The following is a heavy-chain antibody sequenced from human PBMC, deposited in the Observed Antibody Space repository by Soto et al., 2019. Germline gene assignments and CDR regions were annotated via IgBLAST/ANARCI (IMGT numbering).Heavy chain of an antibody. CDR2: IKQDGSEK. J-gene: IGHJ6*02. CDR3: AREDGLAGQQLESYYYYGMDV. V-gene: IGHV3-7*05. Sequence: GGSLRLSCAASGFTFSSYWMSWVRQAPGKGLEWVANIKQDGSEKCYVDSVKGRFTISRDNAKNSLYLQMNSLRAEDTAVYYCAREDGLAGQQLESYYYYGMDVWGQGTTVTVSS. CDR1: GFTFSSYW. D-gene: IGHD6-13*01.